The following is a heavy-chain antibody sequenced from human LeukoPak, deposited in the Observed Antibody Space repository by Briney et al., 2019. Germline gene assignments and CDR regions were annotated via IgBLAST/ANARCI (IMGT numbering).Heavy chain of an antibody. V-gene: IGHV4-39*01. CDR2: IYYSGST. D-gene: IGHD6-19*01. CDR1: GGSIGSSSYS. Sequence: SQTLSLTCIVSGGSIGSSSYSWAWIRQPPGKGLEWIGSIYYSGSTNKNPSLKSRLTMSVDTSLDQFSLKMASVTAADTALYYCARHSSSNWISRFDVWGQGTTVTVSS. J-gene: IGHJ6*02. CDR3: ARHSSSNWISRFDV.